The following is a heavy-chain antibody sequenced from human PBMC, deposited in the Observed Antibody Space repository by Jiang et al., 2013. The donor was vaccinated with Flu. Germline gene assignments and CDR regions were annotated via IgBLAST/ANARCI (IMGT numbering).Heavy chain of an antibody. CDR2: GST. D-gene: IGHD2-15*01. Sequence: GSTYYNPSLKSRVTISVDTSKNQFSLKLSSVTAADTAVYYCARDSNSLRYCSGGSCYFDAFDIWGQGTMVTVSS. V-gene: IGHV4-30-2*05. CDR3: ARDSNSLRYCSGGSCYFDAFDI. J-gene: IGHJ3*02.